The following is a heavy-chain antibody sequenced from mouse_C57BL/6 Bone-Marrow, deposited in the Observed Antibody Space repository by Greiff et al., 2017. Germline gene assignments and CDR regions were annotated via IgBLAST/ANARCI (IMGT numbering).Heavy chain of an antibody. CDR1: GFTFSDYG. D-gene: IGHD1-1*01. Sequence: EVKLVESGGGLVKPGGSLKLSCAASGFTFSDYGMHWVRQAPEKGLEWVAYISSGSRTIYYADTVKGRFTISRDNAKNTLFMQMTRLRTEDTAMYYCARRRYGSSCAMDYWGQGTSLTVSS. CDR3: ARRRYGSSCAMDY. CDR2: ISSGSRTI. J-gene: IGHJ4*01. V-gene: IGHV5-17*01.